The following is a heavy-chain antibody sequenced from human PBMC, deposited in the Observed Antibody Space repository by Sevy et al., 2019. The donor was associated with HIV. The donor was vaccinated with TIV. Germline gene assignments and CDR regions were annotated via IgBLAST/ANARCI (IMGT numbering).Heavy chain of an antibody. CDR1: GLTFSSHA. V-gene: IGHV3-30-3*01. J-gene: IGHJ4*02. D-gene: IGHD6-19*01. CDR2: ISSAGSNK. Sequence: GGSLRLSCAASGLTFSSHAMHWVRQAPGKGLEWVAVISSAGSNKYYADSVKGRFTISTDNPKNTLYLQMNGLRPEDTAVYYCTRDVGYIIAWSPSDYWGQGTLVTVSS. CDR3: TRDVGYIIAWSPSDY.